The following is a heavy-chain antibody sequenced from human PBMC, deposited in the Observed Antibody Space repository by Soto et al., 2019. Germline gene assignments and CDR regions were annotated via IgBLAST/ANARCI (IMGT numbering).Heavy chain of an antibody. CDR3: ARDVDYYGSGSHAKPYNWFDP. CDR2: IYHSGST. Sequence: SETLSLTCAVSGGSISSSNWWSWVRQPPGKGLEWIGEIYHSGSTNYNPSLKSRVTISVDKSKNQFSLKLSSVTAADAAVYYCARDVDYYGSGSHAKPYNWFDPWGQGTLVTVSS. J-gene: IGHJ5*02. CDR1: GGSISSSNW. V-gene: IGHV4-4*02. D-gene: IGHD3-10*01.